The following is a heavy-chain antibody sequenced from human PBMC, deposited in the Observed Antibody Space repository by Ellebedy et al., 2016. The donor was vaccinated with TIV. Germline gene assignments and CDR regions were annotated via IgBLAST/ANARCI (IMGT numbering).Heavy chain of an antibody. CDR3: AKTPRPWLPSYYYGMDV. CDR1: GFTFDDYA. V-gene: IGHV3-9*01. J-gene: IGHJ6*02. Sequence: GGSLRLSXAASGFTFDDYAMHWVRQAPGKGLEWVSGISWNSGSIGYADSVKGRFTISRDNAKNSLYLQMNSLRAEDTALYYCAKTPRPWLPSYYYGMDVWGQGTTVAVSS. D-gene: IGHD5-12*01. CDR2: ISWNSGSI.